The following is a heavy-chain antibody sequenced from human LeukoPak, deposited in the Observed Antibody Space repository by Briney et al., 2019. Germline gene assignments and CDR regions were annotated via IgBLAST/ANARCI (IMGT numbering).Heavy chain of an antibody. CDR3: ARGGRQTPGGKSNPDHD. D-gene: IGHD2-15*01. J-gene: IGHJ4*02. V-gene: IGHV3-30*03. Sequence: GRSLRLSCAASGFTFSSYGMHWVRQAPVKGLEWVAVISYDGSNKYYADSVKGRFTISRDNSKNTLYLQMNSLRAEDTAVYYCARGGRQTPGGKSNPDHDWGQGTLVTVSS. CDR1: GFTFSSYG. CDR2: ISYDGSNK.